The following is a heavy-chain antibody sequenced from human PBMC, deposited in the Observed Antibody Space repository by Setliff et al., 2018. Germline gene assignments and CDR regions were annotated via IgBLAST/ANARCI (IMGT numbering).Heavy chain of an antibody. Sequence: SETLSLTCTVSGGSISSSSYYWGWIRQPPGKGLEWLGSFYYTGATYYNPSLKSRVTISVDTPNNQFSLKLSSVTAADTAVFYCARGYAARVGFGNWFDPWGQGTLVTVSS. CDR3: ARGYAARVGFGNWFDP. J-gene: IGHJ5*02. CDR1: GGSISSSSYY. V-gene: IGHV4-39*07. CDR2: FYYTGAT. D-gene: IGHD6-6*01.